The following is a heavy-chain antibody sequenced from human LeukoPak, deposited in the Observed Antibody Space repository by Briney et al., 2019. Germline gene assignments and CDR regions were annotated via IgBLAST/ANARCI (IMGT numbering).Heavy chain of an antibody. D-gene: IGHD1-26*01. V-gene: IGHV3-23*01. CDR2: ISGGGGGI. Sequence: PGGSLRLSCAASGFTFSSNYMSWVRRAPGKGLAGVSTISGGGGGIYYADSVKGRFTISRDNSKETLYLLMNSLSAEDTAVYYCAKDSPLIVEATRWGRNVFDIWGQGTMVTVAS. CDR3: AKDSPLIVEATRWGRNVFDI. CDR1: GFTFSSNY. J-gene: IGHJ3*02.